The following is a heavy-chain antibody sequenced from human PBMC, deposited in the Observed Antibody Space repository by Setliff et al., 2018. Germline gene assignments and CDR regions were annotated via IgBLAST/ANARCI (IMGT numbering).Heavy chain of an antibody. D-gene: IGHD3-3*01. J-gene: IGHJ4*02. CDR3: ASRATYYNFYLY. V-gene: IGHV4-38-2*02. Sequence: SETLSLTCTVSGYSIRSDYYWGWIRQPPGKGLEWIGSLYHTGSTDYNPSLNSRVTISVDTSKNQFSLKLTSVTAADTAVYYCASRATYYNFYLYWGQGTLVTVSS. CDR1: GYSIRSDYY. CDR2: LYHTGST.